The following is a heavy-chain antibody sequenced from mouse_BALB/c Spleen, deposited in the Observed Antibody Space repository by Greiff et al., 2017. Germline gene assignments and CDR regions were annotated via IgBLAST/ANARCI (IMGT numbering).Heavy chain of an antibody. CDR1: GYTFTSYY. V-gene: IGHV1S81*02. CDR3: TREDGNGAMDY. CDR2: INPSNGGT. D-gene: IGHD2-1*01. J-gene: IGHJ4*01. Sequence: VQLVESGAELVKPGASVKLSCKASGYTFTSYYMYWVKQRPGQGLEWIGEINPSNGGTNFNEKFKSKATLTVDKSSSTAYMQLSSLTSEDSAVYYCTREDGNGAMDYWGQGTSVTVSS.